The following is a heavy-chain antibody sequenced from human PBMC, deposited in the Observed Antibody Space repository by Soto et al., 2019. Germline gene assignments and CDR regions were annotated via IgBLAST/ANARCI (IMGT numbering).Heavy chain of an antibody. CDR1: GFTLSMSA. CDR2: ISDSGDRT. V-gene: IGHV3-23*01. Sequence: PGGSLRLSCASSGFTLSMSAVNWVRQAPGKGLEWVSYISDSGDRTYHADSVKGRFTISRDRSKNTVSLQMDSLRAEDTAVYYCAKDRGIIVKAGDAFDVWGQGTKVTVSS. J-gene: IGHJ3*01. D-gene: IGHD3-16*02. CDR3: AKDRGIIVKAGDAFDV.